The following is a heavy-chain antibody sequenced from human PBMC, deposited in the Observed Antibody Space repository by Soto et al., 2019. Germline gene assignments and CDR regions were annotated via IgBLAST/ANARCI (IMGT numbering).Heavy chain of an antibody. Sequence: ASVKVSCKASGGTFSSYAISWVRQAPGQGLEWMGGISTYNGHTIYAQNLRDRVTLTTDSSTSTVYMEMRSLRSDDTAFYYCARDLSLSRLSACGHWGPGTLVTVSS. J-gene: IGHJ4*02. CDR3: ARDLSLSRLSACGH. V-gene: IGHV1-18*01. CDR2: ISTYNGHT. D-gene: IGHD6-6*01. CDR1: GGTFSSYA.